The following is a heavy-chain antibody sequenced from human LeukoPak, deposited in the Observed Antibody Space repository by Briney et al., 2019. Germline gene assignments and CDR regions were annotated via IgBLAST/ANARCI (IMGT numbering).Heavy chain of an antibody. CDR1: GGTFSSYA. Sequence: GASVKVSCKASGGTFSSYAISWVRQAPGQGLECMGGIIPIFGTANYAQKFQGRVTITTDESTSTAYMELSSLRSEDTAVYYCARDSSSWSYYYYYFGMDVWGQGTTVTVSS. J-gene: IGHJ6*02. CDR3: ARDSSSWSYYYYYFGMDV. D-gene: IGHD6-13*01. V-gene: IGHV1-69*05. CDR2: IIPIFGTA.